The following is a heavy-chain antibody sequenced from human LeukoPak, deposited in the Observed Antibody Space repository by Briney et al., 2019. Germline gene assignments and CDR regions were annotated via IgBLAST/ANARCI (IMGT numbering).Heavy chain of an antibody. J-gene: IGHJ4*02. CDR1: GFSFSSHA. CDR2: ISGSGSHT. CDR3: AKDVRGYNRPFDY. V-gene: IGHV3-23*01. D-gene: IGHD3-10*02. Sequence: PGGSLRLSCAASGFSFSSHAMNWVRQAPGKGLEWVSAISGSGSHTYYADSVRGRSTISRDNSKSTLYLQMNSLRAEDTAVYYCAKDVRGYNRPFDYWGQGTLVTVSS.